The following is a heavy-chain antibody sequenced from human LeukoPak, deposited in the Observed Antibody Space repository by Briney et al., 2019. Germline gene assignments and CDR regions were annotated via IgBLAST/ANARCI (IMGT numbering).Heavy chain of an antibody. CDR1: GGSVSSRNYY. CDR3: ARGGTKGRTASVGYYGMDV. J-gene: IGHJ6*02. Sequence: SETLSLTCTVSGGSVSSRNYYWSWIRQPPGKGLEWIGYIYYNGSTKYNPSLKSRVTISVDTSKNQFSLKLSSVTAADTAIYYCARGGTKGRTASVGYYGMDVWGRGTTVTVSS. V-gene: IGHV4-61*01. D-gene: IGHD1-14*01. CDR2: IYYNGST.